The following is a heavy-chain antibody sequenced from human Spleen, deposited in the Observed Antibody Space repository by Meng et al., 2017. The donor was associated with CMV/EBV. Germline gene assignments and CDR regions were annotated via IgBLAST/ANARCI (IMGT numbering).Heavy chain of an antibody. CDR2: ISYDGSNK. CDR1: GFTCSYYA. V-gene: IGHV3-30*14. D-gene: IGHD3-3*01. Sequence: SYGFTCSYYAMYWGRQAPGKVVECGAVISYDGSNKYYADSVRGRFTISRDNSKNTLYLQMNSLRGEATAVYYSAKGPDSTVRVINYWGQGTLVTVSS. J-gene: IGHJ4*02. CDR3: AKGPDSTVRVINY.